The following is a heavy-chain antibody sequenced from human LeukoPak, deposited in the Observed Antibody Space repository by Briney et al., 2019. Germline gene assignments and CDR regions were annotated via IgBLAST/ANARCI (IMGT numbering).Heavy chain of an antibody. Sequence: GGSLTLSCAASGFTFSSYAMSWVRQAPGKGLEWVSTISGSGGSTYYADSVKGHFTISRDNSKNTVYLKMSSLRAEDTAVYYCAKDANCGFEYWGEGTLVTVSS. V-gene: IGHV3-23*01. D-gene: IGHD1-1*01. CDR2: ISGSGGST. CDR1: GFTFSSYA. J-gene: IGHJ4*02. CDR3: AKDANCGFEY.